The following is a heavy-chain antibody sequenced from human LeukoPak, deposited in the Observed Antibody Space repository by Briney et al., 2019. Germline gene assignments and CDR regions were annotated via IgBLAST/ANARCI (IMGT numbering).Heavy chain of an antibody. CDR1: GYTFIGYY. V-gene: IGHV1-2*02. D-gene: IGHD3-10*01. CDR3: ARDALRGHYYGSGSPYYFDY. J-gene: IGHJ4*02. CDR2: INPNSGGT. Sequence: GASVKVSCKASGYTFIGYYIHWVRQAPGQGLEWMGWINPNSGGTNYAQKLQGRVTMTTDTSTSTAYMEQRSLRSDDTAVYYCARDALRGHYYGSGSPYYFDYWGQGTLVTVSS.